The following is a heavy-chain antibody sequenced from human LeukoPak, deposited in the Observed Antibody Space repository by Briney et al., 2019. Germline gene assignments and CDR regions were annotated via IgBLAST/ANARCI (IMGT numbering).Heavy chain of an antibody. CDR2: IRADAVTT. CDR3: AKGQGLSYDYGVDY. CDR1: GFIFSHHG. J-gene: IGHJ4*02. D-gene: IGHD4-17*01. V-gene: IGHV3-23*01. Sequence: TGGSLRLSCATSGFIFSHHGMNWVRQAPGKGLEWVSGIRADAVTTYYADSVKGRFTISRDNSKNTLYLQMNSLRAEDMVLYYCAKGQGLSYDYGVDYWGQGTLVTVSS.